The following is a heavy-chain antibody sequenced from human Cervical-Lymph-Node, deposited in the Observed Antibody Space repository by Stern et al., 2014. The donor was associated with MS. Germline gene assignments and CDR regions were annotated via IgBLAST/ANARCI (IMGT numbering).Heavy chain of an antibody. CDR2: IYWGVAK. Sequence: QITLKESGPTLVKPTQTLTLTCTFSGFSLSTSGVGVGWIRQPPGKALEWLVLIYWGVAKRSKPSLKSRLTITKDTSKNQVVLTMTNMDPVDTATYYCAHGLEIRLWAAYWGQGTLVTVSS. D-gene: IGHD5-18*01. V-gene: IGHV2-5*02. J-gene: IGHJ4*02. CDR1: GFSLSTSGVG. CDR3: AHGLEIRLWAAY.